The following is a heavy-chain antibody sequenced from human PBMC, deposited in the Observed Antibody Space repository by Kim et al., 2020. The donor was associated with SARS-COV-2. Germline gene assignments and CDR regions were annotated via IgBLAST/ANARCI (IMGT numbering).Heavy chain of an antibody. D-gene: IGHD6-6*01. CDR3: ARDHGPIAARNNWFDP. CDR1: GGSISSGGYY. V-gene: IGHV4-31*03. CDR2: IYYSGST. Sequence: SETLSLTCTVSGGSISSGGYYWSWIRQHPGKGLEWIGYIYYSGSTYYNPSLKSRVTISVDTSKNQFSLKLSSVTAADTAVYYCARDHGPIAARNNWFDPWGQGTLVTVPS. J-gene: IGHJ5*02.